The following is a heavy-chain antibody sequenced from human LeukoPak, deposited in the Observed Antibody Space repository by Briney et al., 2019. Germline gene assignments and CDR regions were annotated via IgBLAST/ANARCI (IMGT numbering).Heavy chain of an antibody. J-gene: IGHJ6*02. CDR3: GRGPKAGGPHHDMDV. CDR2: IIPIFGTA. CDR1: GGTFSRYA. V-gene: IGHV1-69*13. D-gene: IGHD2-15*01. Sequence: GASVKVSCKASGGTFSRYAISWVRQAPGQGLEWMGGIIPIFGTAKYAQQFQGRVTITADESTSTAYMELRSLSSDDTAVYYCGRGPKAGGPHHDMDVWGRGTTVTVSS.